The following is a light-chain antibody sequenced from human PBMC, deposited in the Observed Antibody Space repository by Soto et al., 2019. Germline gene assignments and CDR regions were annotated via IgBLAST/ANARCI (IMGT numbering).Light chain of an antibody. J-gene: IGKJ1*01. CDR1: QSVSSS. CDR2: GAS. CDR3: QQYKNWLTWT. Sequence: EIVMTQSPATLSVSPGERDTLSCRASQSVSSSLAWYQHKPGQAPRLLIYGASTRATGIPARFSGSGSGTEFTLTISSLQSEDLAVYYCQQYKNWLTWTFGQGTKVEI. V-gene: IGKV3-15*01.